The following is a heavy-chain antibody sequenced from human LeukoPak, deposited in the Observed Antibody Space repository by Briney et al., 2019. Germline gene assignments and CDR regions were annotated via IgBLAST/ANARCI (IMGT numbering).Heavy chain of an antibody. Sequence: PGGSLRLSCAASGFTFSSYAMSWVRQAPGKGLEWVSAISGSGGSTYYADSVKGRFTISRDNSKTTLYLQMNSLRAEDTAVYYCAKGPWGSGSYYMYYFDSWGQGTLVTVSS. J-gene: IGHJ4*02. CDR3: AKGPWGSGSYYMYYFDS. CDR1: GFTFSSYA. D-gene: IGHD3-10*01. CDR2: ISGSGGST. V-gene: IGHV3-23*01.